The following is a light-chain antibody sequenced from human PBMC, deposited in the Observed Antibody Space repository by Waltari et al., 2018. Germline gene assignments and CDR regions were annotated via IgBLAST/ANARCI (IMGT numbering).Light chain of an antibody. CDR1: SGSIASNF. CDR3: HSYDSSTNWV. Sequence: NFVLTQPHSVSESPGKTVTISCTRSSGSIASNFVQWYQQRPGSAPTPVIYEDSHRPSGVPDRVSDAFDSSSNSAYLAISGLKTEDEADYFCHSYDSSTNWVFGGGTKLTVL. V-gene: IGLV6-57*04. CDR2: EDS. J-gene: IGLJ3*02.